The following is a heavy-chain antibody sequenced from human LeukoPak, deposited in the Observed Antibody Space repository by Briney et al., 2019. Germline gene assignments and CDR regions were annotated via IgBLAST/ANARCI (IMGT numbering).Heavy chain of an antibody. Sequence: RASVKVSCKTSGGTFSSYAISWVRQAPGQGLEWMGRIIPILNIANYAQKFQGRVTITADKSTSTTYMELSSLRSEDTAVYYCARDDQGVAVAAYYWYFDLWGRGTLVTVSS. CDR1: GGTFSSYA. CDR2: IIPILNIA. J-gene: IGHJ2*01. D-gene: IGHD6-19*01. CDR3: ARDDQGVAVAAYYWYFDL. V-gene: IGHV1-69*04.